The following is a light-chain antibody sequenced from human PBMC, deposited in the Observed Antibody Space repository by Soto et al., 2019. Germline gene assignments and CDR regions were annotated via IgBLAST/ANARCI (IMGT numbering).Light chain of an antibody. CDR3: QQYGSWT. Sequence: EIVLTQSPGTLSVSPGERATLSCRARQRISSNYLAWYQQKPGQAPSLLIYGASSRATGIPDRFSGSGSGTDFTLTISRLEPEDSAIYYCQQYGSWTFGPGTKVEIK. CDR1: QRISSNY. V-gene: IGKV3-20*01. J-gene: IGKJ1*01. CDR2: GAS.